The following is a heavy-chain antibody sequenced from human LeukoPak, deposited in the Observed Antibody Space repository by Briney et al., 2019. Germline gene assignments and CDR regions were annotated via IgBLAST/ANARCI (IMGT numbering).Heavy chain of an antibody. CDR3: ARDQGELELDY. J-gene: IGHJ4*02. Sequence: GASVKVSCKASGGTFSSYAISRVRQAPGQGLEWMGGIIPIFGTANYAQKFQGRVTITTDESTSTAYMELSSLRSEDTAVYYCARDQGELELDYWGQGTLVTVSS. CDR2: IIPIFGTA. D-gene: IGHD1-7*01. CDR1: GGTFSSYA. V-gene: IGHV1-69*05.